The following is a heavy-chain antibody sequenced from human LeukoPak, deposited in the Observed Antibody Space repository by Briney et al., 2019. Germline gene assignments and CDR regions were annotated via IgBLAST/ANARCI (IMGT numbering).Heavy chain of an antibody. CDR3: ARRRAAAGTPPIFDY. J-gene: IGHJ4*02. V-gene: IGHV4-61*01. CDR2: IYYSGTT. D-gene: IGHD6-13*01. CDR1: GGSVSSGSYY. Sequence: SETLSITCTVSGGSVSSGSYYWSRIRQPPGKGLEWIGYIYYSGTTNYNPSLKSRVIISVDTSKNQFSLKLSSVTAADTAMYYCARRRAAAGTPPIFDYWGQGTLVTVSS.